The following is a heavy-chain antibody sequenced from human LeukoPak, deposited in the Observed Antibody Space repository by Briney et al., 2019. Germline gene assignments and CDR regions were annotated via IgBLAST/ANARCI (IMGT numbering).Heavy chain of an antibody. D-gene: IGHD6-13*01. J-gene: IGHJ4*02. Sequence: RTGGSLRLSCAASGFTFSSYAMSWVRQAPGKGLEWVSAISGSGGSTYYADSVKGRFTISRDNSKNTLYLQMNSLRAEDTAVYYCAKVRVQQLLARDLDYWGQGTLVTVSS. V-gene: IGHV3-23*01. CDR3: AKVRVQQLLARDLDY. CDR1: GFTFSSYA. CDR2: ISGSGGST.